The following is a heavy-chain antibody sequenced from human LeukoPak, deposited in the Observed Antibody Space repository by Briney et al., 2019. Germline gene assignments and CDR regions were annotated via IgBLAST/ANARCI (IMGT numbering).Heavy chain of an antibody. CDR3: ARGDVVVVPAAFYAFDI. V-gene: IGHV4-61*03. CDR1: GGSLSSGSDY. CDR2: VYYSGST. Sequence: SETLSLTCTVSGGSLSSGSDYGRWIRQPPGKGLGWIGYVYYSGSTNYNPSLKSRVTISEDTSKNHFALKLRSVTAADTAVYYSARGDVVVVPAAFYAFDIWGQGTKVTVSS. J-gene: IGHJ3*02. D-gene: IGHD2-2*01.